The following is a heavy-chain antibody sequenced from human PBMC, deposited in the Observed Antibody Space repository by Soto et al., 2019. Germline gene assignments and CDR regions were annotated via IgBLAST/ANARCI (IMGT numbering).Heavy chain of an antibody. CDR3: AMAGNYRYVDA. J-gene: IGHJ4*02. V-gene: IGHV4-61*08. D-gene: IGHD1-7*01. CDR1: GGTVSSGGYY. Sequence: QVQLQESGPGLVTPSETLSLTCTVSGGTVSSGGYYWSWIRQPPGKGLEWIGYISSRGSANYNPSLKRRITISVDTSQNQFSLKLTSVTAADTAVYYWAMAGNYRYVDAWGQGTLVTVSS. CDR2: ISSRGSA.